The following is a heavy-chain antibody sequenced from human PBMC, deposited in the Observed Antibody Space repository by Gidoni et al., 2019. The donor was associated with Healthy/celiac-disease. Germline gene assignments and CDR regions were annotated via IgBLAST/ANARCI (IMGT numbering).Heavy chain of an antibody. CDR3: ARDVVRGYYYGMDV. V-gene: IGHV1-2*02. Sequence: QVQLVQSGAEVKKPGAHVKVPCKASGYPFTGYYMHWVRQAPGQGLEWMGWINPSNGGTNYAQKFQGRVTMTRDTSISTAYMELSRLRSDDTAVYYCARDVVRGYYYGMDVWGQGTTVTVSS. D-gene: IGHD3-10*01. CDR1: GYPFTGYY. J-gene: IGHJ6*02. CDR2: INPSNGGT.